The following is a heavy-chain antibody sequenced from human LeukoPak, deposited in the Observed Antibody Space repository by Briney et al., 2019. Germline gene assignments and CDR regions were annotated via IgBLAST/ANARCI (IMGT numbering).Heavy chain of an antibody. CDR2: MNPNSGNT. CDR1: GYTFTSYD. D-gene: IGHD3-10*01. Sequence: ASVKVSCKASGYTFTSYDINWVRQATGQGLEWMGWMNPNSGNTGYAQKFQGRVTMTRDTSISTAYMELSRLRSDDTAVYYCARVIWFGELFYIDYWGQGTLVTVSS. V-gene: IGHV1-8*01. CDR3: ARVIWFGELFYIDY. J-gene: IGHJ4*02.